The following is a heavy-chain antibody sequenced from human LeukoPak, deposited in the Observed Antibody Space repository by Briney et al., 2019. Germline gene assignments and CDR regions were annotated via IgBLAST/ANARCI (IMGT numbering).Heavy chain of an antibody. J-gene: IGHJ5*02. Sequence: ASVKVSCKASGYTFTGYYMHWVRQAPGQGLEWMGWINPNSGGTNYAQKFQGRVAMTRDTSISTAYMELSRLRSDDTAVYYCAREYSSSPRDNWFDPWGQGTLVTVSS. CDR1: GYTFTGYY. V-gene: IGHV1-2*02. D-gene: IGHD6-13*01. CDR2: INPNSGGT. CDR3: AREYSSSPRDNWFDP.